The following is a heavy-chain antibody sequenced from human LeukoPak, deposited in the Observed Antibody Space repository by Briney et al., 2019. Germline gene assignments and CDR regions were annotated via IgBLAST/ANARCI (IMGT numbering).Heavy chain of an antibody. CDR1: GFTFSSYG. J-gene: IGHJ4*02. D-gene: IGHD3-22*01. CDR2: ISGSGGST. CDR3: AKDSPPVPQDYYDSICYFDY. V-gene: IGHV3-23*01. Sequence: GGSLRLSCAASGFTFSSYGMSWVRQAPGKGLEWVSAISGSGGSTYYADSVKGRFTISRDNSKNTLYLQMNSLRVEDTAVYYCAKDSPPVPQDYYDSICYFDYWGQGTLVTVSS.